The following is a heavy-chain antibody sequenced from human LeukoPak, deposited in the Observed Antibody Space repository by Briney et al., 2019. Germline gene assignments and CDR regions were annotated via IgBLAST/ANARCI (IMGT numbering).Heavy chain of an antibody. CDR3: ARTGFDS. CDR1: GFSFSTYG. D-gene: IGHD1-1*01. V-gene: IGHV3-74*01. Sequence: PGGSLRLSCAASGFSFSTYGMHWVRQAPGKGLVWVARIKGDGSSTAYADSVKGRFTISRDNAKNTLYLQMTSLRAEDAAVYYCARTGFDSWGQGTLVTVSS. CDR2: IKGDGSST. J-gene: IGHJ4*02.